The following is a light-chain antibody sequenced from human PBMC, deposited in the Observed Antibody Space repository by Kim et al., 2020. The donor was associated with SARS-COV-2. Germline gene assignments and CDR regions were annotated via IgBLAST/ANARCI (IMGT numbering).Light chain of an antibody. CDR3: AAWDDSLNGVV. CDR2: SHN. Sequence: VSISCSGSRSNNGRYSLNWYQVPPGTGPKLLTYSHNQRPSGVPDRFSGSKSGTSASLAISGLQSEDEADYYCAAWDDSLNGVVFGGGTQLTVL. V-gene: IGLV1-44*01. CDR1: RSNNGRYS. J-gene: IGLJ2*01.